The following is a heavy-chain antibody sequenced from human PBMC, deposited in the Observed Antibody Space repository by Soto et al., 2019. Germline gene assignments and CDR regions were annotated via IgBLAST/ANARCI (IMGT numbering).Heavy chain of an antibody. J-gene: IGHJ4*02. V-gene: IGHV1-46*01. Sequence: QVQLVQSGAEVKKPGASVKVSCKASGYTFTDYYIHWVRQAPGQGLEWMGMINPSGGSTDYAQKFRSRVTMTRDTSTGTVYMELSSLRSEDTAVYYCARPPFTGCINAVCYPFDYWGQGTLVTVSS. CDR2: INPSGGST. D-gene: IGHD2-8*01. CDR3: ARPPFTGCINAVCYPFDY. CDR1: GYTFTDYY.